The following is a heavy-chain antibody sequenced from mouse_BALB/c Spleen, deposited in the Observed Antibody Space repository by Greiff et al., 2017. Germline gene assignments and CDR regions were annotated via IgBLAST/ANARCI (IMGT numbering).Heavy chain of an antibody. J-gene: IGHJ4*01. CDR3: TRRGSSYAMDY. V-gene: IGHV1-15*01. Sequence: VKLMESGAELVRPGASVTLSCKASGYTFTDYEMHWVKQTPVHGLEWIGAIDPETGGTACNQKFKGKATLTADKSSSTAYMELRSLTSEDSAVYYCTRRGSSYAMDYWGQGTSVTVSS. CDR2: IDPETGGT. CDR1: GYTFTDYE. D-gene: IGHD1-1*01.